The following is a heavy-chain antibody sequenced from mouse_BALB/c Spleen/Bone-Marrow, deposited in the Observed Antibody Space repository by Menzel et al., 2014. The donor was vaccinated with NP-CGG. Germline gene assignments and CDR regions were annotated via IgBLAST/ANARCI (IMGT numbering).Heavy chain of an antibody. CDR1: GYSFTGYF. J-gene: IGHJ4*01. CDR2: XNPYNGDT. Sequence: VQLQQSGPELVKPGASVKISCKASGYSFTGYFMNWVMQSHGKSLEWIGRXNPYNGDTFYNQKFKGKATLTVDKSSSTAHMELRSLASEDSAVYYCAXXXXXXXXXXWGQGTSVTXSS. CDR3: AXXXXXXXXXX. V-gene: IGHV1-20*02.